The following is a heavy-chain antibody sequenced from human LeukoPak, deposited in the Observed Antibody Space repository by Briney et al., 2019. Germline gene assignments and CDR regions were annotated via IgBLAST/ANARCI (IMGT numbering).Heavy chain of an antibody. Sequence: GRSLRLSCAASGFTFDDYALHWVRQAPGKGLEWVSGISWNSGTIGYADSVKGRFTISRDSAKNSLYLQMNSLRAEDTAVYYCARAGETDYDILTGYYNPPGDVWGKGTTVTVSS. J-gene: IGHJ6*04. V-gene: IGHV3-9*01. CDR3: ARAGETDYDILTGYYNPPGDV. D-gene: IGHD3-9*01. CDR2: ISWNSGTI. CDR1: GFTFDDYA.